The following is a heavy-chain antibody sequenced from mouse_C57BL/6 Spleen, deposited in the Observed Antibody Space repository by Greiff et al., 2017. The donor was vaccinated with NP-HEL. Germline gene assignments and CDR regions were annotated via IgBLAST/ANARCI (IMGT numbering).Heavy chain of an antibody. CDR1: GFNIKDDY. CDR2: IDPENGDI. Sequence: VQLQQSGAELVRPGASVKLSCTASGFNIKDDYMHWVKQRPEQGLEWIGWIDPENGDIEYASKFQGQATIPADTSSNTAYLQLSSLTSEDTAVYYCTTGVARDYAMDYWGQGTSVTVSS. CDR3: TTGVARDYAMDY. V-gene: IGHV14-4*01. D-gene: IGHD1-1*02. J-gene: IGHJ4*01.